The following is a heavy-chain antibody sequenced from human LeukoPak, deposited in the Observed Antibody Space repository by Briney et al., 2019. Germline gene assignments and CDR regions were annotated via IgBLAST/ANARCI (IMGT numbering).Heavy chain of an antibody. D-gene: IGHD3-3*01. CDR2: INIVSGNT. Sequence: ASVKVSCKASGYTFTSYGMHWVRQAPGQRLEWMGWINIVSGNTKYSQKFQGRVTITRDTSASTAYMELSSLRSEDTAVYYCASSFWSTYSIDYWGQGTLVTVSS. CDR1: GYTFTSYG. J-gene: IGHJ4*02. V-gene: IGHV1-3*04. CDR3: ASSFWSTYSIDY.